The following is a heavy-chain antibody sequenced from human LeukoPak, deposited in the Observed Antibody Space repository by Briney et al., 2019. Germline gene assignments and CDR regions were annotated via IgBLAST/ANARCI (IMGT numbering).Heavy chain of an antibody. CDR3: ARDQATRGDYYGSGSPAFFDY. CDR2: LYNSVTT. CDR1: GGSISDYS. V-gene: IGHV4-4*08. Sequence: SETLSLTCTVSGGSISDYSWSWIRQAPGKGLEWIGYLYNSVTTNSNPSLESRVTISIDTSKNHFSLKLTSVTAADTAVYYCARDQATRGDYYGSGSPAFFDYWGQGSLVTVSS. D-gene: IGHD3-10*01. J-gene: IGHJ4*02.